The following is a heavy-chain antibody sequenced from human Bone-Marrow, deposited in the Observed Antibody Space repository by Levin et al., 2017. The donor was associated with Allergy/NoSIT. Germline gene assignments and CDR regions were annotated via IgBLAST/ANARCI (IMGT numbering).Heavy chain of an antibody. D-gene: IGHD3-3*01. Sequence: ASVKVSCEPSGYSFSSYGIGWVRQAPGQGLEWVGWISSDNSHRKYEQKFQSRVTLSTDSSTRTAFMDLHNLRSDDTAVYYCARVVTMFGTLLHSFDHWGQGTLVTVSS. CDR1: GYSFSSYG. V-gene: IGHV1-18*01. J-gene: IGHJ4*02. CDR2: ISSDNSHR. CDR3: ARVVTMFGTLLHSFDH.